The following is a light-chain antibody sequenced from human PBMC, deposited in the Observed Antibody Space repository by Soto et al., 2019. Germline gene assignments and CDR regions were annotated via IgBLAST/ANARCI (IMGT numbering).Light chain of an antibody. J-gene: IGKJ2*01. V-gene: IGKV1-5*03. CDR1: QSINNW. CDR2: KAS. CDR3: QQYSRYSYT. Sequence: DIQMTQSPSTLSASVGDRVTITCRASQSINNWLAWYQQRPGKAPKLLIYKASSLDTGVPSRFSGSGSGTEFTLTISSLQPDDFATYYCQQYSRYSYTFGQGTKLEIK.